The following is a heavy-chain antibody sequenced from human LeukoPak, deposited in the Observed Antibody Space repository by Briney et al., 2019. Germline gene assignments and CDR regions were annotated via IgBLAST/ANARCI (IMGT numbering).Heavy chain of an antibody. CDR2: IIPIFGTA. CDR1: GGTFSSYA. Sequence: GSSVKVSCKASGGTFSSYAISWVRQAPGQELEWMGRIIPIFGTANYAQKFQGRVTITTDESTSTAYMELSSLRSEDTAVYYCARDIAVAGIDYWGQGTLVTVSS. D-gene: IGHD6-19*01. CDR3: ARDIAVAGIDY. V-gene: IGHV1-69*05. J-gene: IGHJ4*02.